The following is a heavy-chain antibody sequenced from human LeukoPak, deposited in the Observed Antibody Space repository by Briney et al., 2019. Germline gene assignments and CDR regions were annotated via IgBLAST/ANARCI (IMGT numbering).Heavy chain of an antibody. V-gene: IGHV3-23*01. CDR2: ISGSGCST. CDR3: AKLYDSSGYYEYYFDY. D-gene: IGHD3-22*01. J-gene: IGHJ4*02. Sequence: GGSLRLSCAASGFTFSSYSMSWVRQPPGKGLEWVSSISGSGCSTYYADSVKGRFTISRDNSKNTLYLQMNSLRAEDTAVYYCAKLYDSSGYYEYYFDYWGQGTLVTVSS. CDR1: GFTFSSYS.